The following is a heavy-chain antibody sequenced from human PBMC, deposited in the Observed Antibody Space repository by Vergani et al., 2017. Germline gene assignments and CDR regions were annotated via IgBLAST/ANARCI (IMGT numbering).Heavy chain of an antibody. CDR1: GYTLTELS. Sequence: QVQLVQSGAEVKKPGASVKVSCKVSGYTLTELSMHWVRQAPGKGLEWMGGFDPEDGETIYAQKFQGRVTMTEDTPTDTAYMELSSLRSEDTTVYYCATIISVVAPRDYWGQGTLVTVSS. CDR2: FDPEDGET. V-gene: IGHV1-24*01. J-gene: IGHJ4*02. D-gene: IGHD2-15*01. CDR3: ATIISVVAPRDY.